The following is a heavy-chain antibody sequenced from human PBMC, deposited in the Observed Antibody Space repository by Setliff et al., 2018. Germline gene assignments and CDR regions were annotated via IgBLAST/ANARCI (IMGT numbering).Heavy chain of an antibody. Sequence: ASVKVSCKSSGYIFSDYGITWVRQAPGQGLEWMGWANNNNFNTNYAQKFQGRVTMTIDTSTDTVYMELRSLKSDDTALYYCAGINFYVSSGYYYAPDYWGQETLVTVSS. CDR1: GYIFSDYG. CDR3: AGINFYVSSGYYYAPDY. J-gene: IGHJ4*02. CDR2: ANNNNFNT. D-gene: IGHD3-22*01. V-gene: IGHV1-18*01.